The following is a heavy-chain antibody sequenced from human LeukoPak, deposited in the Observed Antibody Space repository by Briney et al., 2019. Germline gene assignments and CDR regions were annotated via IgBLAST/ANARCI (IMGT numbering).Heavy chain of an antibody. CDR2: ISSSSSYI. CDR1: GFTFINAW. J-gene: IGHJ4*02. CDR3: ARSVRFGELTDY. Sequence: SGGSLRLSCAASGFTFINAWMTWVRQAPGKGLEWVSSISSSSSYIYYADSVKGRFTISRDNAKNSLYLQMNSLRAEDTAVYYCARSVRFGELTDYWGQGTLVTVSS. V-gene: IGHV3-21*01. D-gene: IGHD3-10*01.